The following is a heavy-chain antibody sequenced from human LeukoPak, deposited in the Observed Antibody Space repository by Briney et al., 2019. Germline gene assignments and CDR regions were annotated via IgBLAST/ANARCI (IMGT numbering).Heavy chain of an antibody. D-gene: IGHD4-11*01. Sequence: SETLSLTCTVSGGSISPYYWNWIRQTPGKGLEWIGHIYYTGGTNYNPSLKSRLTISLDTSKNQFSLSLSSVTAADTAVYYCARDPRPNSNNWFDSRGQGTLVTVSP. J-gene: IGHJ5*01. V-gene: IGHV4-59*01. CDR3: ARDPRPNSNNWFDS. CDR2: IYYTGGT. CDR1: GGSISPYY.